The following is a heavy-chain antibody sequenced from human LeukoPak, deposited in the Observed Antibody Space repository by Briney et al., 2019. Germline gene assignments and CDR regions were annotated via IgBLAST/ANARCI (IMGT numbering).Heavy chain of an antibody. D-gene: IGHD3-16*01. J-gene: IGHJ6*04. Sequence: SETLSLTCAVYGGSFSGYYWSWIRQPPGKGLEWIGEINHSGSTNYNPSLKSRVTISVDASKNQFSLKLSSVTAADTAVYYCARRGYHYYGMDVWGKGTTVTVSS. V-gene: IGHV4-34*01. CDR3: ARRGYHYYGMDV. CDR1: GGSFSGYY. CDR2: INHSGST.